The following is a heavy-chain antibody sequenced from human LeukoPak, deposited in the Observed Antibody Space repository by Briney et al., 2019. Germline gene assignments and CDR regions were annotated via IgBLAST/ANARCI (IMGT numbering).Heavy chain of an antibody. CDR2: ISYDGSNK. J-gene: IGHJ4*02. V-gene: IGHV3-30*18. D-gene: IGHD3-9*01. CDR3: AKDHEDILTGYYTPDY. Sequence: GGSLRLSCAASGFTFSSYGMHWVRQAPGKGLEWVAVISYDGSNKYYADSVKGRFTISRDNSKNTLYLQMNSLRVEDTAVYYCAKDHEDILTGYYTPDYWGQGTLVTVSS. CDR1: GFTFSSYG.